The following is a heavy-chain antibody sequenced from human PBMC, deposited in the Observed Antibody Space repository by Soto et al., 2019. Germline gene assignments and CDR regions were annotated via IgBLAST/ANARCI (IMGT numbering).Heavy chain of an antibody. J-gene: IGHJ5*02. CDR1: GYSFTSYW. CDR2: IYPGDSDT. CDR3: ARGGYCSSTRCSIHWIDL. V-gene: IGHV5-51*01. D-gene: IGHD2-2*01. Sequence: EAMKISCKGSGYSFTSYWIGWVRQMPGKGLEWMGIIYPGDSDTRYSPSFQGQVTISADKSISTAYLQWSSLKASDTAMYYCARGGYCSSTRCSIHWIDLRCQGILVSLSS.